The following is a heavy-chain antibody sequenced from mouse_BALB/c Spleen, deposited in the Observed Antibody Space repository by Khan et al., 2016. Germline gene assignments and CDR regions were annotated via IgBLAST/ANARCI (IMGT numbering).Heavy chain of an antibody. J-gene: IGHJ2*02. CDR2: ITYSGYT. CDR3: ATSGNCFDY. D-gene: IGHD1-1*01. V-gene: IGHV3-2*02. Sequence: EVQLQESGPGLVKPSQSLSLTCTVTGYSITSDYVWNWIRQFPGNKLEWMGYITYSGYTSYNPFLKSRISITRDTSKNQFFLQLNSVTTCDTATYYCATSGNCFDYWGQGTSLTVSS. CDR1: GYSITSDYV.